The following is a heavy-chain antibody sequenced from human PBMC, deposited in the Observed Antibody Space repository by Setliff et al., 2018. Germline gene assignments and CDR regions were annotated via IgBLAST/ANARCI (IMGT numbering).Heavy chain of an antibody. CDR2: IIPIFGTA. CDR3: ARGYRGYYNFWSGSQGANWFDP. Sequence: SVKVSCKASGGTFSSYAISWVRQAPGLGLEWMGGIIPIFGTANYAQKFQGRVTITAGESTSTAYMELSSLRSEDTAVYYCARGYRGYYNFWSGSQGANWFDPWGQGTLVTVSS. V-gene: IGHV1-69*13. J-gene: IGHJ5*02. D-gene: IGHD3-3*01. CDR1: GGTFSSYA.